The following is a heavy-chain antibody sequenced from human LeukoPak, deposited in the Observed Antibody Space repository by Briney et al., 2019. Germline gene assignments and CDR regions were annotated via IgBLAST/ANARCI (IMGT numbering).Heavy chain of an antibody. J-gene: IGHJ4*02. Sequence: GGSLRLSCAASGFTFSSYGMHWVRQAPGKVLEWVAFIRYDGSNKYYADSVKGRFTISRDNSKNTLYLQMNSLRAEDTAVYYCARVNSGSYYASFDYWGQGTLVTVSS. CDR3: ARVNSGSYYASFDY. D-gene: IGHD1-26*01. CDR2: IRYDGSNK. CDR1: GFTFSSYG. V-gene: IGHV3-30*02.